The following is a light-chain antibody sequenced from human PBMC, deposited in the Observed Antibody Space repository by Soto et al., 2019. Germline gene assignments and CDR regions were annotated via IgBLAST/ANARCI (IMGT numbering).Light chain of an antibody. Sequence: DIQMTQSPSTLSASVGDRVTITCRASQSINSWLAWYQQKPGKAPKLLIYKASNLESGVPSRFSGSGSGTEFTLTISSLQPDDFATYYCQQYNSYSTFGQGTKLEIK. CDR2: KAS. CDR3: QQYNSYST. CDR1: QSINSW. V-gene: IGKV1-5*03. J-gene: IGKJ2*01.